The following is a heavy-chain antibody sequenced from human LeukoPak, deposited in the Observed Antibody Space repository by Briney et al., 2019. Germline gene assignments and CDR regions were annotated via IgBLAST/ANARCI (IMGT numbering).Heavy chain of an antibody. V-gene: IGHV4-39*07. CDR2: IYYSGST. Sequence: PSETLSLTCTVSGSSISSSSYYWGWIRQPPGKGLEWIGSIYYSGSTYYNPSLKSRVTISVDTSKNQFSLKLSSVTAADTAVYYCARDFWGGAAFDIWGQGTMVTVSS. J-gene: IGHJ3*02. CDR1: GSSISSSSYY. D-gene: IGHD3-16*01. CDR3: ARDFWGGAAFDI.